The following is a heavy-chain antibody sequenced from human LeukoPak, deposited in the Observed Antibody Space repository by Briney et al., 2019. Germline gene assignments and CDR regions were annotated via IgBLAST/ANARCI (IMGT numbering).Heavy chain of an antibody. CDR2: IYTSGST. CDR1: GGSISSGSYY. Sequence: SETLSLTCTVSGGSISSGSYYWSWIRQPAGKGLEWIGRIYTSGSTNYNPSLKSRVTISVDTSKNQFSLKLSSVTAADTAVYYCARQEDDYRTDYWGQGTLVTVSS. CDR3: ARQEDDYRTDY. J-gene: IGHJ4*02. D-gene: IGHD4-11*01. V-gene: IGHV4-61*02.